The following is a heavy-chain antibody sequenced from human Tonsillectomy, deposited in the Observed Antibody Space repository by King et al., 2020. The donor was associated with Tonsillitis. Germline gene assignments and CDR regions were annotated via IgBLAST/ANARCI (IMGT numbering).Heavy chain of an antibody. D-gene: IGHD3-3*01. CDR2: INAKSGGT. CDR1: GYSFSDYF. Sequence: VQLVQSGAEVKKQGASVKVSCRASGYSFSDYFIHWVRQAPGQGLEWMGWINAKSGGTNYAQKFQGRVTMTRDTSISIAYMELDSLNSDDTAVYYCAGGGAVIWSGQLYHYSMDVR. J-gene: IGHJ6*03. V-gene: IGHV1-2*02. CDR3: AGGGAVIWSGQLYHYSMDV.